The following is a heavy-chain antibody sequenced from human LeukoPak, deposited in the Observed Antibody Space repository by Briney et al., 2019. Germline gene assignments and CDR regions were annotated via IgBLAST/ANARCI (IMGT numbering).Heavy chain of an antibody. D-gene: IGHD4-17*01. Sequence: PGGSLRLSCAASGFTFNTYSMTWVRQAPGKGLEWVSSISGSGTYIYYADSVKGRFTISRDNAKNSLYLQMNGLRAEDTAVYYCATVEVYGVDSEYFQHWGQGTLVTVSS. V-gene: IGHV3-21*01. CDR1: GFTFNTYS. CDR3: ATVEVYGVDSEYFQH. J-gene: IGHJ1*01. CDR2: ISGSGTYI.